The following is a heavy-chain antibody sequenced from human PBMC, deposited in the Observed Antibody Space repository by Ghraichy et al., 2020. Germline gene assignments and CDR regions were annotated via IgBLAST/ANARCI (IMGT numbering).Heavy chain of an antibody. CDR3: AKALSGYSPDHGVFDL. V-gene: IGHV3-48*02. CDR1: GFTFSNYG. CDR2: ISSSSSTI. D-gene: IGHD5-18*01. Sequence: GGSLRLSCAASGFTFSNYGINWVRQAPGKGLDWVSYISSSSSTIYYADSAKGRFTISRDNAKNSLYLQMNSLRDDDTAVYYCAKALSGYSPDHGVFDLWGRGTLVTVSS. J-gene: IGHJ2*01.